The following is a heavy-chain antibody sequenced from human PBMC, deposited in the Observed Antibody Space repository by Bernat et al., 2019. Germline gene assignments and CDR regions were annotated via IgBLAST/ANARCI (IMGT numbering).Heavy chain of an antibody. CDR1: GFTFSSYG. CDR3: ARERIEGVIMNNWFDP. V-gene: IGHV3-33*01. D-gene: IGHD3-10*01. J-gene: IGHJ5*02. Sequence: QVQLVESGGGVVQPGRSLRLSCAASGFTFSSYGMHWVRQAPGKGLEWVAVIWYDGSNKYYADSVKGRFTISRDNSKNTLYLQMNSLRAEDTAVYYCARERIEGVIMNNWFDPWGQGTLVTVSS. CDR2: IWYDGSNK.